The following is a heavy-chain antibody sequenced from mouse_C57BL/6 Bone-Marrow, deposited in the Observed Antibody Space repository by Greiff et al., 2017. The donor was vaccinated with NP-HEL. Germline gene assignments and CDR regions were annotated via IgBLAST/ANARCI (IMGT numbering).Heavy chain of an antibody. V-gene: IGHV1-19*01. J-gene: IGHJ4*01. CDR1: GYTFTDYY. CDR2: INPYNGGT. CDR3: ARLPTFYAMDY. Sequence: VQLQQSGPVLVKPGASVKMSCKASGYTFTDYYMNWVKQSHGKSLEWIGVINPYNGGTSYNQKFKGKATLTVDKSSSTAYMELNSLTSEDSAVYYCARLPTFYAMDYWGQGTSVTVSS.